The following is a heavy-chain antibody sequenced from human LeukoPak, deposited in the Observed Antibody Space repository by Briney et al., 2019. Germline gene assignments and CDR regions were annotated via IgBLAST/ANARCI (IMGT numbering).Heavy chain of an antibody. CDR1: GGSISSTIDY. J-gene: IGHJ4*02. V-gene: IGHV4-39*07. CDR3: AGRENSGSYFDY. Sequence: SSETLSLTCTVSGGSISSTIDYWGWIRQPPGKGLEWIGTIYYSGSAYYNPSLKSRVTISVDTSKNQFSLKLSSVTAADTAVYYCAGRENSGSYFDYWGQGTLVTVSS. D-gene: IGHD1-26*01. CDR2: IYYSGSA.